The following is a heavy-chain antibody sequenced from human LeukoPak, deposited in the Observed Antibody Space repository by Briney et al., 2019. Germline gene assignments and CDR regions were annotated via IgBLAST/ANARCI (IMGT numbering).Heavy chain of an antibody. Sequence: GGSLRLSCAASGLTFSSYTMNWVRQAPGRGLEWVSSIISNSRYIHYADSVKGRFTISRDNAKNSLYLQMNSLRAEDTAVYYCAREDYGGNYDYWGQGTLVTVSS. J-gene: IGHJ4*02. CDR1: GLTFSSYT. CDR2: IISNSRYI. D-gene: IGHD4-23*01. CDR3: AREDYGGNYDY. V-gene: IGHV3-21*01.